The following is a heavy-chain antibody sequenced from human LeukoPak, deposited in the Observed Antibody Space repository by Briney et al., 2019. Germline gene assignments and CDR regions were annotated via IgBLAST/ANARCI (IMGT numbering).Heavy chain of an antibody. V-gene: IGHV1-69*02. CDR3: ARPLTTSGWYFDL. D-gene: IGHD1-14*01. Sequence: SVKVSCKASGGTFSSYTISWVRQAPGQGLDWMGRIIPVLGIANYAQKFQGRLTITAVKSTSTAYMELSSLRSEDTAVYYCARPLTTSGWYFDLWGRGTLVTVSS. CDR1: GGTFSSYT. J-gene: IGHJ2*01. CDR2: IIPVLGIA.